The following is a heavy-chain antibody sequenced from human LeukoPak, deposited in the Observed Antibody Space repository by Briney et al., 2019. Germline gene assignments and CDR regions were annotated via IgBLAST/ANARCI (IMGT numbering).Heavy chain of an antibody. Sequence: GESLRISCKASGYTFSKFRISWVRQRPGKGLEWMGNIYPDDSDTTYSPPFRGQVTISADRSTGIVYLQLSSLQASDTATYYCARVYGYPSTWIDYWGQGTLVTVSS. CDR3: ARVYGYPSTWIDY. J-gene: IGHJ4*02. V-gene: IGHV5-51*01. D-gene: IGHD5/OR15-5a*01. CDR1: GYTFSKFR. CDR2: IYPDDSDT.